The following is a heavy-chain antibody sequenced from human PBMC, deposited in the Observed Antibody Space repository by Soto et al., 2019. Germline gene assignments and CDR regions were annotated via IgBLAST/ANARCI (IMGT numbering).Heavy chain of an antibody. J-gene: IGHJ6*02. V-gene: IGHV3-30-3*01. CDR2: ISYDGSNK. CDR1: GFTFSSYA. Sequence: GGSLRLSCAASGFTFSSYAMHWVRQAPGKGLEWVAVISYDGSNKYYADSVKGRFTISRDNSKNTLYLQMNSLRAEDTAVYYCARGPPPTTVTTYYYYGMDVWGQGTTVTVSS. CDR3: ARGPPPTTVTTYYYYGMDV. D-gene: IGHD4-17*01.